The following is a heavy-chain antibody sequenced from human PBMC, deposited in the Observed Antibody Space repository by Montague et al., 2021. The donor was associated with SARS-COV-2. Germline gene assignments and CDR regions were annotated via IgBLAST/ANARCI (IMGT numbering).Heavy chain of an antibody. V-gene: IGHV4-39*01. CDR3: ARQLPSYSATNKCYPYYFDV. J-gene: IGHJ4*02. D-gene: IGHD2/OR15-2a*01. Sequence: SETLSLTCTVSGGSISSPDYYWGWIRQSTGMGLEWIGSIYYTGRTYYNPSLRSRVSVYMDTSKNHFSLSLSSVTVADTAVSFCARQLPSYSATNKCYPYYFDVWGQGALVTVSS. CDR2: IYYTGRT. CDR1: GGSISSPDYY.